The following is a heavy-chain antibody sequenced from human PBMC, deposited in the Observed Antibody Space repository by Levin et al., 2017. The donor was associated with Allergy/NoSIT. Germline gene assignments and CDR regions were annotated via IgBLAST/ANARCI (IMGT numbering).Heavy chain of an antibody. Sequence: SETLSLTCAVYGGSFSGYYWSWIRQPPGKGLEWIGEINHSGSTNYNPSLKSRVTISVDTSKNQFSLKLSSVTAADTAVYYCARRRGALRPYSRKKTPHWYFDLWGRGTLVTVSS. V-gene: IGHV4-34*01. CDR2: INHSGST. CDR1: GGSFSGYY. J-gene: IGHJ2*01. D-gene: IGHD6-13*01. CDR3: ARRRGALRPYSRKKTPHWYFDL.